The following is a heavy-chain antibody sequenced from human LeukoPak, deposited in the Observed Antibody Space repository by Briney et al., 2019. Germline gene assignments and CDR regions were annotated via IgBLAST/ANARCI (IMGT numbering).Heavy chain of an antibody. CDR1: GYTFTSYG. J-gene: IGHJ6*02. Sequence: ASVKVSYKASGYTFTSYGISWVRQAPGQGLEWMGWISAYNGNTNYAQKLQGRVTMTTDTSTSTAYMELRSLRSDDTAVYYCARDREPVYSSSSYGMDFWGQGTTVTVSS. CDR3: ARDREPVYSSSSYGMDF. V-gene: IGHV1-18*01. D-gene: IGHD6-13*01. CDR2: ISAYNGNT.